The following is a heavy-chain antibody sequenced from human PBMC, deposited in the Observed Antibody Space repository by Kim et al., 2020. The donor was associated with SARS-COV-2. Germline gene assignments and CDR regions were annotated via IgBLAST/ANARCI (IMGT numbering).Heavy chain of an antibody. V-gene: IGHV5-51*01. CDR2: IYPGDSDT. CDR1: GYSFTNYW. D-gene: IGHD2-15*01. J-gene: IGHJ4*02. CDR3: ARHDRGCSGGTCYSDNFDY. Sequence: GESLKISCKGSGYSFTNYWIGWVRQMPGKGLEWMGVIYPGDSDTRYSPSFEGQVTISADKSIRTAYLQWSSLKASDTAMYYCARHDRGCSGGTCYSDNFDYWGQGTLVTVSS.